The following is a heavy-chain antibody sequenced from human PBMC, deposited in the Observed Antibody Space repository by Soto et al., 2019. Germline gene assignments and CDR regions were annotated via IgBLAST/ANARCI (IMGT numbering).Heavy chain of an antibody. CDR1: GYTFTTYD. CDR3: VRGGFLSHDHVIIAPATLGFDP. D-gene: IGHD2-2*01. CDR2: MNPNRTNT. Sequence: ASVKVSCKASGYTFTTYDINWVRQAPGQGLEWMGWMNPNRTNTGYAEKFQGRVTMTRDTSISTAYMELSSLRYDDTAVYYCVRGGFLSHDHVIIAPATLGFDPWGQGTLVTVYS. V-gene: IGHV1-8*01. J-gene: IGHJ5*02.